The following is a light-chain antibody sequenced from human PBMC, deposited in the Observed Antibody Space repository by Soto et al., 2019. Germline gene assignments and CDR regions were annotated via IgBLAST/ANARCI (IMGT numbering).Light chain of an antibody. V-gene: IGLV2-8*01. CDR1: SSDVGGYNY. J-gene: IGLJ1*01. CDR2: DVS. Sequence: QSALTQPPSASGSPGQSVTISCTGTSSDVGGYNYVSWYQQHPGKAPKLMIYDVSKRPSGVPDRFSGSKSGNTASLTVSGLQAEDEADYYCSSYAGRNSYVFGAGTKVTVL. CDR3: SSYAGRNSYV.